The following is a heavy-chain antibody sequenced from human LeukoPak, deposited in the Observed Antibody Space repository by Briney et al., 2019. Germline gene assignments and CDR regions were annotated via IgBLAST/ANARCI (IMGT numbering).Heavy chain of an antibody. D-gene: IGHD3-10*01. J-gene: IGHJ5*02. CDR1: GGSISSYY. Sequence: SETLSLTCTVSGGSISSYYWSWIRQPPGKGLEWIGYIYYSGSTNYNPSLKSRVTISVDTSKNQFSLKLSSVTAADTAVYYCARHYSLPEGRLWFGGLFFMNNWFDPWGQGTLVTVSS. CDR2: IYYSGST. CDR3: ARHYSLPEGRLWFGGLFFMNNWFDP. V-gene: IGHV4-59*08.